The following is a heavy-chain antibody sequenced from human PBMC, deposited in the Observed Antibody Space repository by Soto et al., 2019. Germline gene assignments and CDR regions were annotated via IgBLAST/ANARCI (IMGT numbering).Heavy chain of an antibody. D-gene: IGHD3-3*01. Sequence: QVQLVESGGGVVQPGRSLRLSCAASRFSFSSFGMHWVRQAPGKGLEWVAIIWYDGSLEYYADSVKGRFTISRDNSKNTLYLQMNSLRVEDTAVYYCAKPSYDFWSGYYHPFDYWGQGTLVTVSS. J-gene: IGHJ4*02. CDR3: AKPSYDFWSGYYHPFDY. V-gene: IGHV3-33*03. CDR2: IWYDGSLE. CDR1: RFSFSSFG.